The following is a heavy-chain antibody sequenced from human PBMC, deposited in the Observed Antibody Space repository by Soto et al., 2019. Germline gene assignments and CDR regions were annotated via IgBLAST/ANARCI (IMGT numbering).Heavy chain of an antibody. V-gene: IGHV3-74*01. Sequence: LRLSCAASGFTFSSYWMHWVRQLPGKGLVWVSRINSDGSSTSYADSVKGRFTISRDSAKNTLYLQMNSLRAEDTAVYFCAREGYDFWSGYHYYYGMDVWGQGTTVTVSS. CDR1: GFTFSSYW. CDR2: INSDGSST. J-gene: IGHJ6*02. CDR3: AREGYDFWSGYHYYYGMDV. D-gene: IGHD3-3*01.